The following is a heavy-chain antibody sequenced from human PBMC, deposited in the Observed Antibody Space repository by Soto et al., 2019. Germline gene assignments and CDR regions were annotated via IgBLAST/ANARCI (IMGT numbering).Heavy chain of an antibody. V-gene: IGHV1-8*01. CDR3: AREGGYSYGFDY. D-gene: IGHD5-18*01. CDR2: MNPNSGNR. J-gene: IGHJ4*02. CDR1: GYTFTSYD. Sequence: ASVKVSCKASGYTFTSYDINWVRQATGQGLEWMGWMNPNSGNRGYAQKFQGRVTMSRNTSISTAYMELSSLRSEDTAVYYCAREGGYSYGFDYWGQGTLVTVSS.